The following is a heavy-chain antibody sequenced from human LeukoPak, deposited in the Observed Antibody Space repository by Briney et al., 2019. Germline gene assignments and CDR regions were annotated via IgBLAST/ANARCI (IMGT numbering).Heavy chain of an antibody. Sequence: SVKVSCKASGGTFSSYAISWVRQAPGQGLEWMGGIIPIFGTANYEQKFQGRVTITTDEYTSTAYMELSSLRSEDTAVYYCARDEGYDSSGSGSWGQGTLVTVSS. CDR3: ARDEGYDSSGSGS. CDR1: GGTFSSYA. CDR2: IIPIFGTA. V-gene: IGHV1-69*05. J-gene: IGHJ5*02. D-gene: IGHD3-22*01.